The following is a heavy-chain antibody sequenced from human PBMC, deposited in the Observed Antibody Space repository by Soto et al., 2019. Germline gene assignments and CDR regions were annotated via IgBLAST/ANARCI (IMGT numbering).Heavy chain of an antibody. CDR1: GFTFSSYG. Sequence: QVQLVESGGGVVQPGRSLRLSCAASGFTFSSYGMHWVRQAPGKGLEWVAVISYDGSNKYYADSVKGRFTISRDNSKNTLYLQMNSLRAEDTAVYYCAKDLVDILPGSPVFDYWGQGTLVTVSS. V-gene: IGHV3-30*18. J-gene: IGHJ4*02. CDR3: AKDLVDILPGSPVFDY. CDR2: ISYDGSNK. D-gene: IGHD3-9*01.